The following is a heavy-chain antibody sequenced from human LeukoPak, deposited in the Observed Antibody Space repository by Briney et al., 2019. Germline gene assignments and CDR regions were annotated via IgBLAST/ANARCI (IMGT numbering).Heavy chain of an antibody. CDR3: AKGQKWELPLDF. J-gene: IGHJ4*02. Sequence: PGGSLRLSCAASGFTFSSYAMTWVRQAPGKGLEWVSAISDSGRSTYYADSVKGRFTISRDISKSTLYLQMNSLRAEDTAPYYCAKGQKWELPLDFWGQGTLVTVSS. D-gene: IGHD1-26*01. V-gene: IGHV3-23*01. CDR2: ISDSGRST. CDR1: GFTFSSYA.